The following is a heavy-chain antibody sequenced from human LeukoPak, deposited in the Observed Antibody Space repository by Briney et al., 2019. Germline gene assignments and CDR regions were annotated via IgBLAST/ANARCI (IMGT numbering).Heavy chain of an antibody. CDR3: ARDEDNSGRYYYYMDV. D-gene: IGHD3-22*01. CDR1: GGSVSGSTYY. J-gene: IGHJ6*03. Sequence: PSETLSLTCTVSGGSVSGSTYYWNWIRQPPGKGLEWIGYIYHSGSTTNYNPSLKSRATMTVDTSKNQFSLKLNHVTAADTAVYYCARDEDNSGRYYYYMDVWGKGTTVTVSS. V-gene: IGHV4-61*01. CDR2: IYHSGSTT.